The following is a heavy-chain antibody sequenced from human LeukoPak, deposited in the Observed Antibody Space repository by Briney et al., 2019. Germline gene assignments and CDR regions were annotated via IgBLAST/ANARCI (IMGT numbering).Heavy chain of an antibody. D-gene: IGHD4-17*01. CDR1: GFTFSSYG. J-gene: IGHJ4*02. CDR3: ARWNGDIRGFDN. Sequence: GGSLRLSCAASGFTFSSYGMHWVRQAPGKGLEWVAVISYDGSNKYYVDSVKGRFTISRDNSKNTLYLQMNSLRAEDTAVYYCARWNGDIRGFDNWGQGTLVTVSS. CDR2: ISYDGSNK. V-gene: IGHV3-30*03.